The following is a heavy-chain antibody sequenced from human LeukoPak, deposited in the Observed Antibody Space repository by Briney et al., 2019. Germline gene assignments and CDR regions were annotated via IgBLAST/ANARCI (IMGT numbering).Heavy chain of an antibody. CDR1: GFTVSSNY. V-gene: IGHV3-53*01. Sequence: GGSLRLSCAASGFTVSSNYMSWVRQAPGKGLEWVSVIYSGGSTYYADSVKGRFTISRDNAKNSLYLQMNSLRAEDTAVYYCATGCSTSCYTSPLFDYWGQGTLVTVSS. CDR2: IYSGGST. D-gene: IGHD2-2*02. J-gene: IGHJ4*02. CDR3: ATGCSTSCYTSPLFDY.